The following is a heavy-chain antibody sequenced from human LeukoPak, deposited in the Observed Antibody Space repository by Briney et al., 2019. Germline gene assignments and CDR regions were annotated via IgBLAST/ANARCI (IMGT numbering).Heavy chain of an antibody. Sequence: GGSLRLSCAASGFTFSDYAMNWVRQAPGKGLEWVSSISSSSSYIYYADSVKGRFTISRDNAKNSLYLQMNSLRAEDTAVYYCAREPAYYYDSSGPHGVDYWGQGTLVTVSS. CDR2: ISSSSSYI. CDR3: AREPAYYYDSSGPHGVDY. CDR1: GFTFSDYA. V-gene: IGHV3-21*01. D-gene: IGHD3-22*01. J-gene: IGHJ4*02.